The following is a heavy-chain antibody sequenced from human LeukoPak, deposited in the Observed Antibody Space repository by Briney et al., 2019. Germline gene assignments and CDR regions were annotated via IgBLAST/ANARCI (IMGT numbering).Heavy chain of an antibody. CDR1: GFTFSSYG. V-gene: IGHV3-23*01. Sequence: PGGTLRLSCAASGFTFSSYGMSWVRQAPGKGLEWVSAISGSGGSTYYADSVKGRFTISRDNSKNTLYLQMNSLRAEDTAVYYCAKTVRGVLTGHDAFDIWGQGTMVTVSS. CDR3: AKTVRGVLTGHDAFDI. J-gene: IGHJ3*02. D-gene: IGHD3-10*01. CDR2: ISGSGGST.